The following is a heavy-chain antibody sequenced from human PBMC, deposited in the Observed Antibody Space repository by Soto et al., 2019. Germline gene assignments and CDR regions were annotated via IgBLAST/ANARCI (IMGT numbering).Heavy chain of an antibody. Sequence: VQLLESGGGLVQPGGSLRLSCAASGFTFSSYAMSWVRQAPGKGLEWVSAISGSGGSTYYADSVKGRFTISRDNSKNTLYLQMNSLRAEDTAVYYCATDVNYYGSGSYYTPFDYWGQGTLVTVSS. CDR1: GFTFSSYA. CDR3: ATDVNYYGSGSYYTPFDY. D-gene: IGHD3-10*01. V-gene: IGHV3-23*01. J-gene: IGHJ4*02. CDR2: ISGSGGST.